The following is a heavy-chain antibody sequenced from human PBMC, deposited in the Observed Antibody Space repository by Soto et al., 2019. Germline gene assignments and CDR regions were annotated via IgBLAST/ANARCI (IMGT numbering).Heavy chain of an antibody. CDR2: ISGSGGST. CDR1: GFTFSSYA. V-gene: IGHV3-23*01. CDR3: AKAWDIVVVPAAMNYYYYYMDV. J-gene: IGHJ6*03. Sequence: GSLRLSCAASGFTFSSYAMSWVRQAPGKGLEWVSAISGSGGSTYYADSVKGRFTISRDNSKNTLYLQMNSLRAEDTAVYYCAKAWDIVVVPAAMNYYYYYMDVWGKGTTVTVSS. D-gene: IGHD2-2*01.